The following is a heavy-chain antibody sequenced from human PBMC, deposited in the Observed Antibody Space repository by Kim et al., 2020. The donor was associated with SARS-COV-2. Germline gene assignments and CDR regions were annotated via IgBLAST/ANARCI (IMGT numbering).Heavy chain of an antibody. D-gene: IGHD6-13*01. J-gene: IGHJ4*02. V-gene: IGHV4-39*01. Sequence: SLKRRVTISVDTSKYQFSLKLSSVTAADTAVYYCARHHTYIAAAGTSGDYWGQGTLVTVSS. CDR3: ARHHTYIAAAGTSGDY.